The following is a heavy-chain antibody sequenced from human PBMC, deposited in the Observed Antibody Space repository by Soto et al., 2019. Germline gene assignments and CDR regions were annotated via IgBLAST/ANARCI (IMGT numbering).Heavy chain of an antibody. J-gene: IGHJ4*02. Sequence: PSETLSLTCAVSGGSISSGGYAWSWIRQPPXKGLEWIGYIYHSGSTYYNPSLKSRVTISVDRSKNQFSLKLSSVTAADTAVYYCARGPRLWFGEFPFYFDYWGQGTLVTVSS. CDR1: GGSISSGGYA. V-gene: IGHV4-30-2*01. D-gene: IGHD3-10*01. CDR2: IYHSGST. CDR3: ARGPRLWFGEFPFYFDY.